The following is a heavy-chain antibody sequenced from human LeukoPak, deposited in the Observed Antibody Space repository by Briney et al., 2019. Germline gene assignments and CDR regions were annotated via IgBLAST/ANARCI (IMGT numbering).Heavy chain of an antibody. CDR3: ARGYCSGGSCYSYYYYNYMDV. V-gene: IGHV4-39*07. CDR1: GGSISSSSYY. CDR2: IHYSGST. J-gene: IGHJ6*03. D-gene: IGHD2-15*01. Sequence: KASETLSLTCTVSGGSISSSSYYWGWIRQPPGKGLEWIGSIHYSGSTNYNPSLKSRVTISVDTSKNQFSLELSSVTAADTAVYYCARGYCSGGSCYSYYYYNYMDVWGKGTTVTVSS.